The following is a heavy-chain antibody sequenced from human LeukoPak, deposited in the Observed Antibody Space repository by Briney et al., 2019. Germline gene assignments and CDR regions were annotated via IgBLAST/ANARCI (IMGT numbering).Heavy chain of an antibody. Sequence: GGSLRLSCAASAFTFSSYWMHWVRQAPGKGLVWVSRINSDGSSTSYADSVKGRFTISRDNAKNTLYLQMNSLRAEDTAVYYCARDGYNYYFDHWGQGTLVTVSS. D-gene: IGHD5-24*01. V-gene: IGHV3-74*01. CDR2: INSDGSST. CDR3: ARDGYNYYFDH. CDR1: AFTFSSYW. J-gene: IGHJ4*02.